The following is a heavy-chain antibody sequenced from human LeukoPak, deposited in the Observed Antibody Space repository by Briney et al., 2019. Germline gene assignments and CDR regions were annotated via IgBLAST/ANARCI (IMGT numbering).Heavy chain of an antibody. V-gene: IGHV3-21*01. D-gene: IGHD4-17*01. Sequence: NPGGSLRLSCAASGFTFSSYSMNWVRQAPGKGLEWVSSISSSSSYIYYAYSVKGRFTISRDNAKNSLYLQMNSLRAEDTAVYYCARDYDGDYEYYFDYWGQGTLVTVSS. CDR3: ARDYDGDYEYYFDY. CDR2: ISSSSSYI. J-gene: IGHJ4*02. CDR1: GFTFSSYS.